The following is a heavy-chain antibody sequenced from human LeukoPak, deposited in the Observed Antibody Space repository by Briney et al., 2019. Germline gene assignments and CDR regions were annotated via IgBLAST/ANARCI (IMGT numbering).Heavy chain of an antibody. D-gene: IGHD4-17*01. CDR3: TTDYGDYLRFDY. V-gene: IGHV3-15*01. J-gene: IGHJ4*02. Sequence: GGSLRLSCAASGFTFSNAWMSWLRQAPGKGLKWCGRIKNKTDGGTTDYAAPVRGIFTISRDDSKNTLYLQMNSLKTDDTAVYYWTTDYGDYLRFDYWGQGTLVTVSS. CDR1: GFTFSNAW. CDR2: IKNKTDGGTT.